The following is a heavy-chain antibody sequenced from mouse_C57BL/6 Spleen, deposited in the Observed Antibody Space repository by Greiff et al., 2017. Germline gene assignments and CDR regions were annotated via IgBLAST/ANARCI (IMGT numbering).Heavy chain of an antibody. CDR3: ARSEATPFDY. V-gene: IGHV1-7*01. J-gene: IGHJ2*01. CDR2: LNPSSGYT. D-gene: IGHD3-2*02. CDR1: GYTFTSYW. Sequence: VHLVESGAELAKPGASVKLSCKASGYTFTSYWMHWVKQRPGQGLEWIGYLNPSSGYTKYNQKFKDKATLTADKSSSTAYMQLSSLTYEGSAVYYCARSEATPFDYWGQGATLTVSS.